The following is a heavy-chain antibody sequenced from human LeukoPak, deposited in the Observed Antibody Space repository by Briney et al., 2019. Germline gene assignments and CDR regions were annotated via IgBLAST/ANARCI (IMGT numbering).Heavy chain of an antibody. V-gene: IGHV4-59*01. CDR1: GGSIISYY. Sequence: SETLSLTCTVSGGSIISYYWSWIRQPPGKGLEWIGYIYYSGSTNYNPSLKSRVTISVDTSKNQFSLKLSSVTAADTAVYYCTRLDYGGNPGHAFDIWGQGTMVTVSS. D-gene: IGHD4-23*01. CDR2: IYYSGST. J-gene: IGHJ3*02. CDR3: TRLDYGGNPGHAFDI.